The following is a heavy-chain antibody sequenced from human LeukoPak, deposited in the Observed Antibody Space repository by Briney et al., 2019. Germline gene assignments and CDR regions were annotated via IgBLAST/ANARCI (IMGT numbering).Heavy chain of an antibody. CDR1: GLRISNFW. D-gene: IGHD1-1*01. CDR3: VTDGDKWNDFEY. Sequence: GGSLRLSCAVSGLRISNFWMHWVRQAPGKGLEWVAIIDKDGNEIKYVDSVKGRFTLSRDNARNSVYLQMNSLRTEDTALYYCVTDGDKWNDFEYWGQGTLVTVSS. CDR2: IDKDGNEI. J-gene: IGHJ4*02. V-gene: IGHV3-7*01.